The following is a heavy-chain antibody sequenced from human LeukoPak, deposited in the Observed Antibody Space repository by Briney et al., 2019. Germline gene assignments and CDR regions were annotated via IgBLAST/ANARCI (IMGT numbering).Heavy chain of an antibody. CDR1: GYTFSGYY. CDR3: ARSDGFSGYSSLGDS. D-gene: IGHD3-22*01. Sequence: ASVKVSCKASGYTFSGYYMHWVRQAPGQGLEWMGWINPNSGDTNYAQKFQGRVTMTRDTSISTAYMDLSRLRSDDTAVYYCARSDGFSGYSSLGDSWGQGTLVTVSS. J-gene: IGHJ5*01. CDR2: INPNSGDT. V-gene: IGHV1-2*02.